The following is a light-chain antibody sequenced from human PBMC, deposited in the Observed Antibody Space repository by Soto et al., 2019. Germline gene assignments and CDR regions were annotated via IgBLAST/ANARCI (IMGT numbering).Light chain of an antibody. Sequence: QTVVTQEPSLTVSPGGTVTLTCGSSTGAVTSGHYPYWFQQKPGQAPRTLIYDTNNKHSWTPARFSGSLLGGKAALTLSDAQPEDEAEYCCLLSYPGVRAVFGGGTQLTVL. CDR2: DTN. J-gene: IGLJ7*01. CDR1: TGAVTSGHY. V-gene: IGLV7-46*01. CDR3: LLSYPGVRAV.